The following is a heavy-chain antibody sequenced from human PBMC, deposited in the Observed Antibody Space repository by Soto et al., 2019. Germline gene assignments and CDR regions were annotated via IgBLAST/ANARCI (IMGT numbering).Heavy chain of an antibody. V-gene: IGHV3-66*01. J-gene: IGHJ4*02. CDR2: IQSGGTT. Sequence: PGGSLRLSCAASGFTVSSKYMTWVRQAPGKGLEWVSLIQSGGTTYYADSVKGRFTISRDTSENTLHLQMDSLRADDTAVYYCAKDRLAGGFDYWGQGTLVTVSS. CDR3: AKDRLAGGFDY. D-gene: IGHD3-16*01. CDR1: GFTVSSKY.